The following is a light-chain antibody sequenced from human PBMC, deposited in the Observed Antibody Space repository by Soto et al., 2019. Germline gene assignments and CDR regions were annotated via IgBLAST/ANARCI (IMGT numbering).Light chain of an antibody. J-gene: IGKJ1*01. CDR1: QAISKY. CDR2: SAS. CDR3: QKYSSARGE. Sequence: DVQMTQSPSSLSASVGDRVTITCRASQAISKYLAWYQQKPGKPPILLIYSASTLHSGVPSRFSDRGSGTGFTLTISSLQPEDGGTYYCQKYSSARGEFGQGTRV. V-gene: IGKV1-27*01.